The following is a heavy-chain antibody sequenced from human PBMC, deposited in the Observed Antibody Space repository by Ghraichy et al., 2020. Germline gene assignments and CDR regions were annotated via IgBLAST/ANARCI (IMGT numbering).Heavy chain of an antibody. D-gene: IGHD6-6*01. CDR1: GLTFSSYW. V-gene: IGHV3-7*04. J-gene: IGHJ4*02. CDR3: ARAEYGTLFNY. CDR2: IKQDGSEK. Sequence: LTCAASGLTFSSYWMSWVRQAPGKGLEWVANIKQDGSEKYYVDSVKGQFTISRDNAKNSLYLQMNSLRAEDTAVYFCARAEYGTLFNYWGQGTLVTVSS.